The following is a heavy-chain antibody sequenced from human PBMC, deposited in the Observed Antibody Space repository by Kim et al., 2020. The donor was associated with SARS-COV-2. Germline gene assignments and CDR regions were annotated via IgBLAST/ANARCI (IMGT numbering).Heavy chain of an antibody. V-gene: IGHV3-30*02. Sequence: YYADSVKGRFTISRDNSKNTLYLQMNSLRAEDTAVYYCAKGYGSGGAFDYWGQGTLVTVSS. D-gene: IGHD3-3*01. CDR3: AKGYGSGGAFDY. J-gene: IGHJ4*02.